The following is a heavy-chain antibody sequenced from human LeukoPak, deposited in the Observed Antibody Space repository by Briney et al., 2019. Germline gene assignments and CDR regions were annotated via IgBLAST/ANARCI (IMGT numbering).Heavy chain of an antibody. CDR2: ISYSSSFT. Sequence: GGSLRLSCAASGFTFSDYYMSWIRQAPGRGLEWVSYISYSSSFTSYADSVKGRFTISRDNAKNSLYLQMNSLRAEDTAVYYCARGRLEAVGNFDDWGQGTLVTVSS. CDR3: ARGRLEAVGNFDD. CDR1: GFTFSDYY. D-gene: IGHD6-13*01. J-gene: IGHJ4*02. V-gene: IGHV3-11*05.